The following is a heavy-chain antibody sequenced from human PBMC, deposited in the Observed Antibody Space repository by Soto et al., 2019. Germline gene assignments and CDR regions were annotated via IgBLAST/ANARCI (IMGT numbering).Heavy chain of an antibody. Sequence: GGALILSCSASGFTFSSYAMHWIRQAPGKGLEYVSASSSNGGSTYYEDSVKSRLTISRDNTKSTLYLHMSSLRAEGTALYDCVEVGKSAWSYYYYYGMDVWGQGTTVTVSS. J-gene: IGHJ6*02. D-gene: IGHD6-19*01. CDR1: GFTFSSYA. CDR2: SSSNGGST. CDR3: VEVGKSAWSYYYYYGMDV. V-gene: IGHV3-64D*06.